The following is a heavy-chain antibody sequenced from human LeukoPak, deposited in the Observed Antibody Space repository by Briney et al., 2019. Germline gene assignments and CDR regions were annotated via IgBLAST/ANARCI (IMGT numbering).Heavy chain of an antibody. CDR2: IGTAGDT. J-gene: IGHJ6*02. V-gene: IGHV3-13*04. CDR3: ARATSGLDV. Sequence: GGSLRLSCAASGFTLSRYDVHWVRQVTGKGLEWVSAIGTAGDTYYSGSVKGRFTISRENAKNSLYLQMNSLRAGDTAVYYCARATSGLDVWGQGTTVTVSS. CDR1: GFTLSRYD.